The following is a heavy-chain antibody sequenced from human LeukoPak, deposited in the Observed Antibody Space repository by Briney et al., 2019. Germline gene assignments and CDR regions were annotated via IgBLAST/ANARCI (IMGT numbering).Heavy chain of an antibody. Sequence: PGGSLRLSCAASGFTFSSYWMSWVRQAPGKGLGWVSAISGSGGSTYYADSVKGRFTISRDNSKNTLYLQMNSLRAEDTAVYYCASAKAKSSSSWYSDYWGQGTLVTVSS. V-gene: IGHV3-23*01. CDR3: ASAKAKSSSSWYSDY. D-gene: IGHD6-13*01. CDR2: ISGSGGST. CDR1: GFTFSSYW. J-gene: IGHJ4*02.